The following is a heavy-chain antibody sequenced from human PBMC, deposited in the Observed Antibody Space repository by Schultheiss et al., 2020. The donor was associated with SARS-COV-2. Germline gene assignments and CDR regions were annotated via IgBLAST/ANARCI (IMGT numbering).Heavy chain of an antibody. Sequence: SETLSLTCAVYGGSFSGYYWSWIRQPPGKGLEWIGEINHSGSTNYNPSLKSRVTISVDTSKNQFSLKLSSVTAADTAVYYCARGRGVGFFLNVWFDPWGQGTLVTVSS. CDR3: ARGRGVGFFLNVWFDP. V-gene: IGHV4-34*01. CDR1: GGSFSGYY. J-gene: IGHJ5*02. D-gene: IGHD3-3*01. CDR2: INHSGST.